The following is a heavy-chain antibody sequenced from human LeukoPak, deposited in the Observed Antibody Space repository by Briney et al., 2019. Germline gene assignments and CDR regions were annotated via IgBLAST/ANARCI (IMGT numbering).Heavy chain of an antibody. CDR2: VYHTGTS. CDR3: TRVVNGGHFDY. V-gene: IGHV4-59*01. J-gene: IGHJ4*02. CDR1: GASINDYY. Sequence: SETLSLTCTVPGASINDYYWTWIRQPPGKGLEWIGYVYHTGTSGYHPSLKSRVAMSLDTSKNQLSLKLSSVTAADTAVYFCTRVVNGGHFDYWGQGTLVTVSS. D-gene: IGHD2-8*01.